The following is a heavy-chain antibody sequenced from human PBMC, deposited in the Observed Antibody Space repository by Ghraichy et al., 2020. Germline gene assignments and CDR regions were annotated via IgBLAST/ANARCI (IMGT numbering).Heavy chain of an antibody. Sequence: LSLTCAASGFTFSSYAMSWVRQAPGKGLEWVSAISGSGGSTYYADSVKGRFTISRDNSKNTLYLQMNSLRAEDTAVYYCAKETIFGVVIDYWGQGTLVTVSS. CDR2: ISGSGGST. J-gene: IGHJ4*02. V-gene: IGHV3-23*01. CDR1: GFTFSSYA. CDR3: AKETIFGVVIDY. D-gene: IGHD3-3*01.